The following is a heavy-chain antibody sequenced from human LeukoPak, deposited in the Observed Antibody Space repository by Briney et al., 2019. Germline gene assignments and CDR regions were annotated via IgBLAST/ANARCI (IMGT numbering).Heavy chain of an antibody. V-gene: IGHV3-23*01. D-gene: IGHD1-26*01. CDR2: ISGSGGST. J-gene: IGHJ5*02. CDR3: AKGARGSYNTDWFDP. CDR1: GLTFRDYA. Sequence: GGSLRLSCAVSGLTFRDYAMSWVRQAPGKGLEWVSAISGSGGSTYYADSVKGRFTISRDNSKNTLYLQMNSLRAEDTAVYYCAKGARGSYNTDWFDPWGQGTLVTVSS.